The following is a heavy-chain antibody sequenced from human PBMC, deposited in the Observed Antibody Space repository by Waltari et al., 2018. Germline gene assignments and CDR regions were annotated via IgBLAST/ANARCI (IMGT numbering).Heavy chain of an antibody. CDR1: GFTFSNNA. D-gene: IGHD3-9*01. V-gene: IGHV3-23*01. CDR3: ARDWRRSLDFFGWLLFALDF. Sequence: EVQLLESGGGLVQPGGSLRLSCAASGFTFSNNAMSAVSEAPGKGLECVSVITYDGRTKYSADSVRDRFTISRDNSRNTLYLEMNSLRAEDTAVYYCARDWRRSLDFFGWLLFALDFWGQGTLVAVSS. CDR2: ITYDGRTK. J-gene: IGHJ4*02.